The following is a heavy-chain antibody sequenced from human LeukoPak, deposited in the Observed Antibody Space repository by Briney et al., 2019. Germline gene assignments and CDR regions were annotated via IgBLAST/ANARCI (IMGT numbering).Heavy chain of an antibody. J-gene: IGHJ6*02. Sequence: GGSLRLSCAASGFTVDSNYLSWVRQAPGKGLEWVSAISGSGGSTYYADSVKGRFTISRDNSKNTLYLQMNSLRAEDTAVYYCAKDRVTMVRGVSNVWGQGTTVTVSS. CDR2: ISGSGGST. D-gene: IGHD3-10*01. V-gene: IGHV3-23*01. CDR1: GFTVDSNY. CDR3: AKDRVTMVRGVSNV.